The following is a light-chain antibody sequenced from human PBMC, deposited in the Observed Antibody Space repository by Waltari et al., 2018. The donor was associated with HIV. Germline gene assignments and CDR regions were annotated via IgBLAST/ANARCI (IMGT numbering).Light chain of an antibody. CDR2: EVK. Sequence: QSALTQPASVSGSPGQSITISCSGASTDIGASDYVSWYRQLPDRAPRLILYEVKKRPSGVSSRFSGSKSGNTASRTISGLQVEDEAVYFCSSYSTGDTLVLFGGGTRLTVL. V-gene: IGLV2-14*01. CDR1: STDIGASDY. CDR3: SSYSTGDTLVL. J-gene: IGLJ2*01.